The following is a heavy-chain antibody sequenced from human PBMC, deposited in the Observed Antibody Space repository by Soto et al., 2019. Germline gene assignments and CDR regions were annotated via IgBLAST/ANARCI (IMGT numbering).Heavy chain of an antibody. V-gene: IGHV1-46*01. CDR1: GYTFTNYY. J-gene: IGHJ4*02. D-gene: IGHD3-16*01. CDR2: IHYSGATP. CDR3: ARGGQDLDTIGSFDY. Sequence: GASVKVSCKASGYTFTNYYMHWVRQAPGQGLGWMGVIHYSGATPTYAQKFQGRVTMARDTSTSTVYVELSSLTSEDTAVYYCARGGQDLDTIGSFDYWGQGTLVTVSS.